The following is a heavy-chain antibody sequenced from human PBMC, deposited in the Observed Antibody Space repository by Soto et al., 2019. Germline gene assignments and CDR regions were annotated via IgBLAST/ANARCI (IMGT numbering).Heavy chain of an antibody. V-gene: IGHV3-30*18. CDR2: ISYDGSNK. CDR1: GFTFSSYG. Sequence: GGSLRLSCAASGFTFSSYGMHWVRQAPGKGLEWVAVISYDGSNKYYADSVKGRFTISRDNSKNTLYLQMNSLRAEDTAVYYCAKEGLMVYAIRGYFDYWGQGTLVTVSS. CDR3: AKEGLMVYAIRGYFDY. J-gene: IGHJ4*02. D-gene: IGHD2-8*01.